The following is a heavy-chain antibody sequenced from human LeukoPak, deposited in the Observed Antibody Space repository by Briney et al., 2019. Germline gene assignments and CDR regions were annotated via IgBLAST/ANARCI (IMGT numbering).Heavy chain of an antibody. V-gene: IGHV3-74*01. CDR2: INTDGTST. CDR1: EFTFSSFY. CDR3: VRGHKDGIDYYYYYYMDV. J-gene: IGHJ6*03. D-gene: IGHD5-24*01. Sequence: PGGSLRLSCVASEFTFSSFYMYWVRQAPGKGLVWVSRINTDGTSTNYADSVKGRFTIPRDNDKNTLYLQMNSRRAEDTALYYCVRGHKDGIDYYYYYYMDVWGKGTTVTVSS.